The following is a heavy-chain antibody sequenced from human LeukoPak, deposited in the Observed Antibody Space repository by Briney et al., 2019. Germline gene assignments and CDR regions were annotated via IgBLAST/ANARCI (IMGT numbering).Heavy chain of an antibody. CDR1: GGSFSGYY. Sequence: SETLSLTCAVYGGSFSGYYWGWIRQPPGKGLEWIGEINHSGSTNYNPSLKSRVTISVDTSKNQFSLKLSSVTAADTAVYYCASGVGYLFPTNWGQGTLVTVSS. CDR3: ASGVGYLFPTN. CDR2: INHSGST. D-gene: IGHD5-18*01. V-gene: IGHV4-34*01. J-gene: IGHJ4*02.